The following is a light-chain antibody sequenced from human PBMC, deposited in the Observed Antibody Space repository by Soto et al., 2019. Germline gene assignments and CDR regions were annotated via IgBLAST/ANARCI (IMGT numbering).Light chain of an antibody. V-gene: IGKV2-28*01. Sequence: DIVMTQSPLSLLVTPGEPAAISCMPSQSLLHSSGYNYLHWYLQKPGQSPQLLISLGSDRSSGVPDRFSGSGSGTDFTLNISRVEAEDVGVYYCMQPLQTPWTFGQGTKVDI. CDR2: LGS. J-gene: IGKJ1*01. CDR1: QSLLHSSGYNY. CDR3: MQPLQTPWT.